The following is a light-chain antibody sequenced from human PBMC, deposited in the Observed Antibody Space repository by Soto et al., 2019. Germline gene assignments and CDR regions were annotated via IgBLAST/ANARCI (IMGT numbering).Light chain of an antibody. CDR2: DAS. J-gene: IGKJ4*01. CDR1: QDISNY. CDR3: QQASNFPLT. Sequence: DIQMTQSPSSLSASVGDRVTITCQASQDISNYLNWYQQKPGKAPKLLIYDASNLETGVPSRFSGSGSGTDFTFTISSLQPEDFGTYYCQQASNFPLTFGGGTKVDIK. V-gene: IGKV1-33*01.